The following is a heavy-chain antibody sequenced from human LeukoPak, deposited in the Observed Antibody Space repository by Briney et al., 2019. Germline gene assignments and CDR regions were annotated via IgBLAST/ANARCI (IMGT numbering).Heavy chain of an antibody. J-gene: IGHJ6*03. CDR3: ARDGYYGSGSYYRETYYYYMDV. CDR2: IIPIFGTA. V-gene: IGHV1-69*01. Sequence: SVKVSCKASGGTFSSYAISWVRQAPGQGLEWMGGIIPIFGTANYAQKFQGRVTITADESTSTAYMELSSLRSEDTAVYYCARDGYYGSGSYYRETYYYYMDVWGKGTTVTVSS. D-gene: IGHD3-10*01. CDR1: GGTFSSYA.